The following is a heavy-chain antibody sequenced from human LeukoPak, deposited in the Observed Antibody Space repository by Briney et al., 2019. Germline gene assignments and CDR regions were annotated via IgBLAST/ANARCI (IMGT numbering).Heavy chain of an antibody. V-gene: IGHV4-39*01. J-gene: IGHJ4*02. CDR3: ARQPHDFWSGYRADY. Sequence: PSETLPLTCTVSGGSISSSSYYWGWIRQPPGKGLEWIGSIYYSGSTYYNPSLKSRVTISVDTSKNQFSLKLSSVTAADTAVYYCARQPHDFWSGYRADYWGQGTLVTVSS. CDR2: IYYSGST. D-gene: IGHD3-3*01. CDR1: GGSISSSSYY.